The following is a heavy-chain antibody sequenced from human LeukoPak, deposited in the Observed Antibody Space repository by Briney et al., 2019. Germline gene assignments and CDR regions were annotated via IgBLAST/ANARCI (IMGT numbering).Heavy chain of an antibody. CDR3: ARYSSSWYFDY. Sequence: PGRSLRLSCAAPGFTFDDYAMHWVRQAPGKGLEWVSGISWNSGSIGYADSVKGRFTISRDNAKNSLYLQMNSLRAEDMALYYCARYSSSWYFDYWGQGTLVTVSS. J-gene: IGHJ4*02. CDR2: ISWNSGSI. CDR1: GFTFDDYA. D-gene: IGHD6-13*01. V-gene: IGHV3-9*03.